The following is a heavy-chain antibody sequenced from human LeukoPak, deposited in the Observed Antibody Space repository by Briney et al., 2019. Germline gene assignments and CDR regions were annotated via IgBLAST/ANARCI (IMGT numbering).Heavy chain of an antibody. CDR1: GDTFRKYA. CDR3: ARAETRNEAYYDLWSGSYNWFDP. D-gene: IGHD3-3*01. J-gene: IGHJ5*02. CDR2: IIPMFGTA. Sequence: ASVKVSCKASGDTFRKYAISWVRQAPGQGLEWMGGIIPMFGTANYAQKFQGRVTITTDESTSTTYMEVSSLRSKDTAVYYCARAETRNEAYYDLWSGSYNWFDPWGQGTLVTVSS. V-gene: IGHV1-69*05.